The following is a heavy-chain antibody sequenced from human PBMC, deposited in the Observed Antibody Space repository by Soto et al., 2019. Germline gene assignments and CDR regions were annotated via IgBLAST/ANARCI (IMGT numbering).Heavy chain of an antibody. J-gene: IGHJ6*02. CDR3: AKDAEVVAATSVDLYYYYGMDV. CDR2: ISYDGSNK. CDR1: GFTFSSYG. Sequence: PGESLKISCAASGFTFSSYGMHWVRQAPGKGLEWVAVISYDGSNKYYADSVKGRFTISRDNSKNTLYLQMNSLRAEDTAVYYCAKDAEVVAATSVDLYYYYGMDVWGQGTTVTVSS. V-gene: IGHV3-30*18. D-gene: IGHD2-15*01.